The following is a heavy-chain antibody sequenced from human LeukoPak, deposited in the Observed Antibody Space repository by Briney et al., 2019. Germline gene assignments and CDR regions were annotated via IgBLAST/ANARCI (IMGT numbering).Heavy chain of an antibody. D-gene: IGHD6-19*01. CDR1: GFTFSSYA. J-gene: IGHJ4*02. V-gene: IGHV3-30*04. CDR2: ISYDGSNK. Sequence: GGSLRLSCAASGFTFSSYAMHWVRQAPGKGLEWVAVISYDGSNKYYADSVKGRFTISRDNSKNTLYLQMNSLRAEDTAVYYSARWQWLFDYWGQGTLVTVSS. CDR3: ARWQWLFDY.